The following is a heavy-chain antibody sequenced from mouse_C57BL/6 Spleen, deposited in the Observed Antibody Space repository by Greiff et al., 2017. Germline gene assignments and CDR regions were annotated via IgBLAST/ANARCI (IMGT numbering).Heavy chain of an antibody. V-gene: IGHV5-9-1*02. J-gene: IGHJ4*01. Sequence: EVQVVESGEGLVKPGGSLKLSCAASGFTFSSYAMSWVRQTPEKRLEWVAYISSGGDYIYYADTVKGRFTISRDNARNTLYLQMSSLKSEDTAMYYCTRDPTVVAPYYAMDYWGQGTSVTVSS. D-gene: IGHD1-1*01. CDR1: GFTFSSYA. CDR3: TRDPTVVAPYYAMDY. CDR2: ISSGGDYI.